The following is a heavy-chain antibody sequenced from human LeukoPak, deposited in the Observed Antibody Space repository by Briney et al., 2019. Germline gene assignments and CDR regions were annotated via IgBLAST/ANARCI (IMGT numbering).Heavy chain of an antibody. Sequence: GASVKVSCKASGYTFSSYGISWVRQAPGQGLEWMGWISAYNGNTNYAQKFQGRVTMTTDTSTSTTYMEVRGLRSDDTAVYYCARHGHDFWSGQNWFDPWGQGTLVTVSS. CDR3: ARHGHDFWSGQNWFDP. CDR1: GYTFSSYG. D-gene: IGHD3-3*01. V-gene: IGHV1-18*01. CDR2: ISAYNGNT. J-gene: IGHJ5*02.